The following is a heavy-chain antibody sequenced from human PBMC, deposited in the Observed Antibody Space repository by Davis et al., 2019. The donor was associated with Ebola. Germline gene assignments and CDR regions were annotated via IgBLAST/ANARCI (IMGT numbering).Heavy chain of an antibody. CDR1: VITFSSYA. Sequence: GGSLRLSCTDSVITFSSYAMTWVRQAPGKGLEWVSAISGSGGSTYYADSVKGRFTISRDNAKNSLYLQMNSLRAEDTAVYYCARDMGRDIVVVPAAGLDYWGQGTLVTVSS. V-gene: IGHV3-23*01. CDR2: ISGSGGST. J-gene: IGHJ4*02. D-gene: IGHD2-2*01. CDR3: ARDMGRDIVVVPAAGLDY.